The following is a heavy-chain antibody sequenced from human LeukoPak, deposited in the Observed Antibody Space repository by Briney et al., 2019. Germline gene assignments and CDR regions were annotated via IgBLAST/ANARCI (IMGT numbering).Heavy chain of an antibody. D-gene: IGHD3-3*02. CDR1: GGSFSGYY. CDR3: ARVPTSMYNWFDP. J-gene: IGHJ5*02. CDR2: INHSGST. V-gene: IGHV4-34*01. Sequence: SETLSLTCAVYGGSFSGYYWSWIRQPPGKGLEWIGEINHSGSTNYNPSLKSRVTISVDTSKNQFSLKLSSVTAADTAVYYCARVPTSMYNWFDPWGQGTLVTVSS.